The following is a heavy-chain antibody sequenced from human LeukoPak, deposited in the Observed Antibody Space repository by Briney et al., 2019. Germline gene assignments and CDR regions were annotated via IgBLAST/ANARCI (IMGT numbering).Heavy chain of an antibody. J-gene: IGHJ4*02. D-gene: IGHD2/OR15-2a*01. CDR3: ARNMGLFDY. V-gene: IGHV4-39*01. CDR2: IYYSGST. CDR1: GGSISSSSYY. Sequence: SSETLSLTCTVSGGSISSSSYYWGWIRQPPGKGLEWIGSIYYSGSTYYNPSLKSRVTISVDTSKNQFSLKLSSVTAADTAVYYCARNMGLFDYWGQGALVTVSS.